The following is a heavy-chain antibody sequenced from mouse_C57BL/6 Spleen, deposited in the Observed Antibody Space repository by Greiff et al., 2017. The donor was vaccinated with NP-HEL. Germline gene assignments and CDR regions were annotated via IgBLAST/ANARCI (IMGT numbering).Heavy chain of an antibody. J-gene: IGHJ4*01. V-gene: IGHV5-17*01. Sequence: EVMLVESGGGLVKPGGSLKLSCAASGFTFSDYGMHWVRQAPEKGLEWVAYISSGSSTIYYADTVKGRFTISRDNAKNNLFLQMTSLRSEDTAMYYCARHYGSSYYAMDYWGQGTSVTVSS. CDR2: ISSGSSTI. CDR1: GFTFSDYG. D-gene: IGHD1-1*01. CDR3: ARHYGSSYYAMDY.